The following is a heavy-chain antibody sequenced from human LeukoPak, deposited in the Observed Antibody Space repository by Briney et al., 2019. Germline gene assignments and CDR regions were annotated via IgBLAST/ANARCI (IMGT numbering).Heavy chain of an antibody. J-gene: IGHJ4*02. CDR1: GVPISSFY. Sequence: SETLSLTCTVSGVPISSFYWSWIRQSPGKGLKWIGYNYYSGSANYNPSLKSRVTISVDASKNQFSLKLSSVTAADTAVYYCARGDYGDSDYWGQGILVTVSS. CDR2: NYYSGSA. V-gene: IGHV4-59*01. CDR3: ARGDYGDSDY. D-gene: IGHD4-17*01.